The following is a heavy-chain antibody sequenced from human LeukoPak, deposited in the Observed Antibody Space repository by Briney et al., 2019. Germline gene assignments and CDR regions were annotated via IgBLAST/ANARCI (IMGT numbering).Heavy chain of an antibody. D-gene: IGHD6-19*01. Sequence: SETLSLACTVSGGSISSYYWSWIRQPPGKGLEWIGYIYYSGSTNYNPSLKSRVTISVDTSKNQFSLKPSSVTAADTAVYYCAREGVAVADPNWFDPWGQGTLVTVSS. CDR2: IYYSGST. CDR1: GGSISSYY. V-gene: IGHV4-59*01. CDR3: AREGVAVADPNWFDP. J-gene: IGHJ5*02.